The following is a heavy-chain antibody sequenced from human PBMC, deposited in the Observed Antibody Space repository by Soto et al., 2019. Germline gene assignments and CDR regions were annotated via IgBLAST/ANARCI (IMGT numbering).Heavy chain of an antibody. Sequence: GGSMRLSCAASGFTFSDHYMNWVRQAPGRGLEWVADIKTSSSFRFYADSVEGRFTISRDDAKNSIYLQMNSLRAEDTGVYYCARDLGVALASLTLDFWGRGTLVTVSS. D-gene: IGHD2-15*01. CDR3: ARDLGVALASLTLDF. V-gene: IGHV3-11*06. J-gene: IGHJ4*02. CDR2: IKTSSSFR. CDR1: GFTFSDHY.